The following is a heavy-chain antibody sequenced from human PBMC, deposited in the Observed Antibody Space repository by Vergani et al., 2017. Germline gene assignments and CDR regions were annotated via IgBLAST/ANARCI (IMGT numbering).Heavy chain of an antibody. CDR3: ARHGYSSSYYFDY. CDR1: GGSISSYY. J-gene: IGHJ4*02. D-gene: IGHD6-13*01. V-gene: IGHV4-59*08. CDR2: IYYSGST. Sequence: QVQLQESGPGLVKPSETLSLTCTVSGGSISSYYWSWIRQPPGKGLEWIGYIYYSGSTNYNPSLKSRVTISVDTSKNQFARKLSSVTAADTAVYYCARHGYSSSYYFDYWGQGTLVTVSS.